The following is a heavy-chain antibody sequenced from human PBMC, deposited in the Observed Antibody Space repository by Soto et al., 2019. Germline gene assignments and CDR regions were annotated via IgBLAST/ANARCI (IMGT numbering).Heavy chain of an antibody. CDR1: GFTFSSYG. D-gene: IGHD3-10*01. J-gene: IGHJ6*02. V-gene: IGHV3-33*01. Sequence: PGGSLRLSCAASGFTFSSYGMHWVRQAPGKGLEWVAVIWYDGSNKYYADSVKGRFTISRDNSKNTLYLQMNSLKASDTAMYYCARQPGSGTYLHYYGMDVWGQGTTVTVSS. CDR2: IWYDGSNK. CDR3: ARQPGSGTYLHYYGMDV.